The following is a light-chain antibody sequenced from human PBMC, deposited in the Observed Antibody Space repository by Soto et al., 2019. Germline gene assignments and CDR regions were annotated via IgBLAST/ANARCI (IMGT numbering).Light chain of an antibody. Sequence: QSALTQPPSASGSPGRSVTISCTGTSSDVGGYDYVSWFQQHPGKAPKLIIYEVTKRPSGVPDRFSASKSGNTASLTISGPQAEDEADYYCSSYTSSKTGVFGGGTKLTVL. CDR2: EVT. J-gene: IGLJ3*02. CDR1: SSDVGGYDY. CDR3: SSYTSSKTGV. V-gene: IGLV2-8*01.